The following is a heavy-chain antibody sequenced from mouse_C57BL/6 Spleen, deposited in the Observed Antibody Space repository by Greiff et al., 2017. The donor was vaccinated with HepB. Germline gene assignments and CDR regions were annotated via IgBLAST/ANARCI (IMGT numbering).Heavy chain of an antibody. D-gene: IGHD1-1*01. V-gene: IGHV5-16*01. CDR3: ARAGYYGSRAYAMDY. Sequence: EVKLMESEGGLVQPGSSMKLSCTASGFTFSDYYMAWVRQVPEKGLEWVANINYDGSSTYYLDSLKSRFIISRDNAKNILYLQMSSLKSEDTATYYCARAGYYGSRAYAMDYWGQGTSVTVSS. J-gene: IGHJ4*01. CDR1: GFTFSDYY. CDR2: INYDGSST.